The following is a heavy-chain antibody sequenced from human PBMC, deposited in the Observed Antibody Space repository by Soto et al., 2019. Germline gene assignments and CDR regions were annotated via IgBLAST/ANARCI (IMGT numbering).Heavy chain of an antibody. CDR1: GYTFTDHL. Sequence: ASVQVSCKASGYTFTDHLIHWVRQAPGQGLEWMGRINPRSGGTNNVQSFQGRVTMTRDTSSSTASMEVRRLTSDDTAIYYCARGDCTDCSKSVCSFPYYYRMDVWGQGTTVTVSS. CDR3: ARGDCTDCSKSVCSFPYYYRMDV. CDR2: INPRSGGT. J-gene: IGHJ6*02. D-gene: IGHD2-8*01. V-gene: IGHV1-2*02.